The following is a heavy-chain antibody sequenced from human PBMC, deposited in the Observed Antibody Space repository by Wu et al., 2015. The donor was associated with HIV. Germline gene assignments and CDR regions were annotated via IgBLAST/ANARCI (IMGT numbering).Heavy chain of an antibody. J-gene: IGHJ3*02. CDR2: IIPIFGTA. D-gene: IGHD2-21*02. CDR3: ARERGLAYCGGDCYSGAFDI. V-gene: IGHV1-69*05. Sequence: QVQLVQSGAEVKKPGSSVKVSCKASGGTFSSYAISWVRQAPGQGLEWMGGIIPIFGTATYAQKFQGRVTITTDESTSTAYMELSSLRSEDTAVYYCARERGLAYCGGDCYSGAFDIWGQGTMVTVSS. CDR1: GGTFSSYA.